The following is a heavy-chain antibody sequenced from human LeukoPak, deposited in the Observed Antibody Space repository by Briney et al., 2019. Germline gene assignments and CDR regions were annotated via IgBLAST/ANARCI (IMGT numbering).Heavy chain of an antibody. CDR3: AGEDQYSSSSGDY. Sequence: SETLSLTCTVSGGSISSGDYYWSWIRQPPGKGLEWIGYIYYSGSTYYNPSLKSRVTISVDTSKNQLSLKLSSVTAADTAVYYCAGEDQYSSSSGDYWGQGTLVTVSS. CDR2: IYYSGST. CDR1: GGSISSGDYY. D-gene: IGHD6-6*01. V-gene: IGHV4-30-4*08. J-gene: IGHJ4*02.